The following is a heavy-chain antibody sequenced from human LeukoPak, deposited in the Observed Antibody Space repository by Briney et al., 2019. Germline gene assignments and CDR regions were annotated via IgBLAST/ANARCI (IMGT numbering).Heavy chain of an antibody. D-gene: IGHD5-12*01. CDR1: GYTFTSYG. Sequence: ASVKVSCKASGYTFTSYGISWVRQAPGQGLEWMGWISAYNGNTNYAQKLQGRVTMTTDTSTSTAYMELSRLRSDDTAVYYCARDPRGYSGYDWDYWGQGTLVTVSS. V-gene: IGHV1-18*01. CDR2: ISAYNGNT. CDR3: ARDPRGYSGYDWDY. J-gene: IGHJ4*02.